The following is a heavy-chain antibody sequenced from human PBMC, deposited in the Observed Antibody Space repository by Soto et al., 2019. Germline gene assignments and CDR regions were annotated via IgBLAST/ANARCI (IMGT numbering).Heavy chain of an antibody. CDR3: ARSSHRYGTGPYFDY. D-gene: IGHD5-18*01. J-gene: IGHJ4*02. CDR2: INPTSGGP. Sequence: QVQLVQSGPEVSKPGASVKVSCKASGYTFTGYYIYWPRQAPGEAPSWMAWINPTSGGPNYVQRFQGWVTMTMDTSISKAYMELSRLKYDDTAVYYCARSSHRYGTGPYFDYWGQGTLGSDSS. CDR1: GYTFTGYY. V-gene: IGHV1-2*04.